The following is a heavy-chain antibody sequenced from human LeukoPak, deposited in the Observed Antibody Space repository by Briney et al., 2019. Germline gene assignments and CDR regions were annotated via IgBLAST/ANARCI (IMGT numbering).Heavy chain of an antibody. D-gene: IGHD6-19*01. V-gene: IGHV4-38-2*01. CDR3: ARGPLSISVAGWYAAH. CDR1: DYSIIDGHY. J-gene: IGHJ4*02. Sequence: SETLPLTCAVSDYSIIDGHYWGWIRQPPGKGLEWIGTIYHTGRTDYNPSLKSRVTMSVDTSKNQFSLRLTSMTAADTAVYYCARGPLSISVAGWYAAHWGQGTLVTVSS. CDR2: IYHTGRT.